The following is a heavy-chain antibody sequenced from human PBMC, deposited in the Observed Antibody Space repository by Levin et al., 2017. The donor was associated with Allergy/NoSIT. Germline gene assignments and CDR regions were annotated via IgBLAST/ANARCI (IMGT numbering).Heavy chain of an antibody. D-gene: IGHD4-17*01. CDR1: GYTFTGYY. CDR3: ASHPTGLYYYGMDV. Sequence: ASVKVSCKASGYTFTGYYMHWVRQAPGQGLEWMGWINPNSGGTNYAQKFQGRVTMTRDTSISTAYMELSRLRSDDTAVFYCASHPTGLYYYGMDVWGQGTTVTVSS. J-gene: IGHJ6*02. CDR2: INPNSGGT. V-gene: IGHV1-2*02.